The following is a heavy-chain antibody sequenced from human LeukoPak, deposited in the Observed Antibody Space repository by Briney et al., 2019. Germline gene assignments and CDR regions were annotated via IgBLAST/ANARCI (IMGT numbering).Heavy chain of an antibody. D-gene: IGHD1-26*01. CDR1: GFTLSDSA. V-gene: IGHV3-73*01. J-gene: IGHJ5*02. CDR3: TRDRGTYNWLDP. Sequence: GGSLRLSCAASGFTLSDSAIHWVRQASGKGLEWVGLVDRPAKSYATAYGASVGGRFTIYRDDSKNTAYLQMDSLKTEDTALYYCTRDRGTYNWLDPWGQGTLVTVSS. CDR2: VDRPAKSYAT.